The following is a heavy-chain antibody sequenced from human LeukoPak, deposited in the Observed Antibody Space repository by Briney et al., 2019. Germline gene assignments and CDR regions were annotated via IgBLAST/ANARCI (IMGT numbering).Heavy chain of an antibody. Sequence: TTSETLSLTCTVSGASIGSFYWSWIRQPAGKGLEWIGRIYTTGSTSYNPSLKSRVTMSVDTSKNQFSLKLNSVTAADTAFYYCASTYSDTDWNLDYWGQGTLVTVSS. CDR3: ASTYSDTDWNLDY. J-gene: IGHJ4*02. V-gene: IGHV4-4*07. CDR1: GASIGSFY. D-gene: IGHD1-1*01. CDR2: IYTTGST.